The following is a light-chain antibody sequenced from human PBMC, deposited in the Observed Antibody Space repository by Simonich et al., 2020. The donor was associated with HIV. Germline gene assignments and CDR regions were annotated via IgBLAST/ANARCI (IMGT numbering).Light chain of an antibody. CDR3: QQLNSYPPIT. CDR2: AAS. J-gene: IGKJ3*01. CDR1: QSISTS. Sequence: DIQMTQSPSSLSASVGDSVTITCRASQSISTSLNWYQQKPGKAPKLLIYAASSLQSGVPSRFSGSGSGTDFTLTISSLQSEDFATYYCQQLNSYPPITFGPGTKVDIK. V-gene: IGKV1-39*01.